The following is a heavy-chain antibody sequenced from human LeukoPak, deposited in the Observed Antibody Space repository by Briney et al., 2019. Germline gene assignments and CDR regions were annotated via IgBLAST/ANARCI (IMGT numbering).Heavy chain of an antibody. CDR2: IYHSGST. J-gene: IGHJ4*02. Sequence: SETLSLTCAVSGGSISSSNWWSWVRQPPGKGLEWIGEIYHSGSTNYNPSLKSRVTISVDKSKNQFSLKLSSVTAADTAVYYCARDMWFVGYCSSTSCYDYFDYWGQGTLVTVSS. D-gene: IGHD2-2*01. CDR1: GGSISSSNW. CDR3: ARDMWFVGYCSSTSCYDYFDY. V-gene: IGHV4-4*02.